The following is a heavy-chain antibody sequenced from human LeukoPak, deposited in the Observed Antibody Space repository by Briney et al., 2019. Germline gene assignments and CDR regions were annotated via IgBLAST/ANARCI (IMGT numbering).Heavy chain of an antibody. J-gene: IGHJ4*02. V-gene: IGHV4-4*07. CDR2: IYTSGST. Sequence: PSETLSLTCTVSGGSISSYYWSWIRQPAGKGLEWIGRIYTSGSTNYNPSLKSRVTMSVDTSKNQFSLKLSSVTAADTAVYSCARDRYYDFWSGYYYPYFDYWGQGTLVTVSS. CDR3: ARDRYYDFWSGYYYPYFDY. CDR1: GGSISSYY. D-gene: IGHD3-3*01.